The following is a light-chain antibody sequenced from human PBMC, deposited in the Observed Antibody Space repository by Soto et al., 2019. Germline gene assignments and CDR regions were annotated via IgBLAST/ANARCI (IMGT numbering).Light chain of an antibody. CDR1: QSVSFH. CDR3: QQYKNWPPLT. J-gene: IGKJ4*01. Sequence: EIVMTQSPATLSVSPGETATLSCRASQSVSFHLAWYQQKPGQGPRLLIYGAFTRATGIPARFSGSGSGTDFTLAISSLQSEDFAVYYCQQYKNWPPLTFGGGTKVESK. CDR2: GAF. V-gene: IGKV3-15*01.